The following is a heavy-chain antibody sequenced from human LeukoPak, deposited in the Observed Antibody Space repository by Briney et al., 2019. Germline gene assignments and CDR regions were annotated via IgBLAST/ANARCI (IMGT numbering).Heavy chain of an antibody. Sequence: GGSLRLSCAASGFTFSSYSMNWVRQAPGKGLEWVSSISSSSSYIYYADSVKGRFTISRDNAKNSLYLQMNSLRAEDTAVYYCATPMVRGYMDVWGKGTTVTISS. V-gene: IGHV3-21*01. CDR3: ATPMVRGYMDV. J-gene: IGHJ6*03. CDR1: GFTFSSYS. CDR2: ISSSSSYI. D-gene: IGHD3-10*01.